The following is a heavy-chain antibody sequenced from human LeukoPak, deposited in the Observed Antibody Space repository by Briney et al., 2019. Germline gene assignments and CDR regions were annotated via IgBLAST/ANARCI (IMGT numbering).Heavy chain of an antibody. CDR2: IYSGGST. CDR3: AKDLRSSADSKMGAADY. D-gene: IGHD1-26*01. J-gene: IGHJ4*02. CDR1: EFSVGSNY. Sequence: PGGSLRLSCAASEFSVGSNYMTWVRQAPGKGLEWVSLIYSGGSTYYADSVKGRFTISRDNSKNTPYLQMNSLRAEDTAVYYCAKDLRSSADSKMGAADYWGQGTLVTVSS. V-gene: IGHV3-66*01.